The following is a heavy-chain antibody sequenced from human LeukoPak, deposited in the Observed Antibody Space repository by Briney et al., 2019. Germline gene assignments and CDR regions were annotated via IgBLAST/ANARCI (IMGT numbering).Heavy chain of an antibody. CDR3: AAQSSSWYHTAFDI. D-gene: IGHD6-13*01. J-gene: IGHJ3*02. V-gene: IGHV1-69*06. Sequence: SVKVSCKASGGTFSSYAISWVRQAPGQGLEWMGGIIPIFGTANYAQKFQGRVTITADKSTSTAYMELSSLRSEDTAVYYCAAQSSSWYHTAFDIWGQGTMVTVSS. CDR1: GGTFSSYA. CDR2: IIPIFGTA.